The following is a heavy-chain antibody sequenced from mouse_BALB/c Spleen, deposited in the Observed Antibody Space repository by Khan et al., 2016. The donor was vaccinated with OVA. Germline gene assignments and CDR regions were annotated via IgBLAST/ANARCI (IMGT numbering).Heavy chain of an antibody. Sequence: EVQLQQSGPELVKPGASVRISCKASGYSFTGYYMHWVKQSHVKSLEWIGRINPYNGATSYNQNFKDKASLTVDKSSSTAYMEIHSLTSEDSAVYYCARSAYGNYAMDYWGQGTSVTVSS. CDR3: ARSAYGNYAMDY. V-gene: IGHV1-31*01. CDR2: INPYNGAT. CDR1: GYSFTGYY. J-gene: IGHJ4*01. D-gene: IGHD2-10*02.